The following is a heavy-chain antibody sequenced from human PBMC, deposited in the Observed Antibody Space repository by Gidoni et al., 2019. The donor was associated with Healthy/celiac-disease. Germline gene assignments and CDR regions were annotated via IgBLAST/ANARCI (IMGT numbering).Heavy chain of an antibody. CDR2: INHSGST. J-gene: IGHJ3*02. D-gene: IGHD2-2*03. V-gene: IGHV4-34*01. Sequence: QVQLQQWGAGLLKPSEPLSLPCAVYGGSFSRYYWSWIRQPPGKGLEWIGEINHSGSTNYNPSLKSRVTISVDTSKNQFSLKLSSVTAADTAVYYCARLDIVVVPAAKHAFDIWGQGTMVTVSS. CDR3: ARLDIVVVPAAKHAFDI. CDR1: GGSFSRYY.